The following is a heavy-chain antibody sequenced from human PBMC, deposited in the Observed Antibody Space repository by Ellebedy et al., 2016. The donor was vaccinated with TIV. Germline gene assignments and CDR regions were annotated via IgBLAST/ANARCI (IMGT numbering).Heavy chain of an antibody. V-gene: IGHV3-11*04. CDR2: ISTSGNDI. CDR1: GFTFSDYY. CDR3: ARWSPMIVVVIANVMDV. Sequence: GESLKISCAASGFTFSDYYMSWIRQSPGRGLEWISHISTSGNDINYADSVKGRFTISRDNAKNSLYLQMNSLRAEDTAVYYCARWSPMIVVVIANVMDVWGQGTTVTVSS. J-gene: IGHJ6*02. D-gene: IGHD3-22*01.